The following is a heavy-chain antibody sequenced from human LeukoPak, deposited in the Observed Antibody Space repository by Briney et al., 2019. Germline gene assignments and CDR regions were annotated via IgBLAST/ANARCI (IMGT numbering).Heavy chain of an antibody. Sequence: GGSLRLSCTASGFTFSSYWVHWVRQTQEKGRVWVSRINRDGSVTDHADSVKGRFTISRDNAKNTLYLQMHSLRAEDTAVYYCARDLRGIHDYWGQGTLVTVSS. CDR2: INRDGSVT. CDR3: ARDLRGIHDY. CDR1: GFTFSSYW. J-gene: IGHJ4*02. D-gene: IGHD3-16*01. V-gene: IGHV3-74*01.